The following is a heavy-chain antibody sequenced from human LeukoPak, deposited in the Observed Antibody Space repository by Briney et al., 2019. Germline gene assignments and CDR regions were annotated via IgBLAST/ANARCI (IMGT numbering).Heavy chain of an antibody. D-gene: IGHD3-22*01. J-gene: IGHJ4*02. CDR1: GYTFTSYG. CDR3: ATGYYYDSSGSYYTVDY. Sequence: ASVKVSCKASGYTFTSYGISWVRQAPGQGLEWMGWISAYNGNTNYAQKLQGRVTMTTDTSTSTAYMELSSLRSEDTAVYYCATGYYYDSSGSYYTVDYWGQGTLVTVSS. V-gene: IGHV1-18*01. CDR2: ISAYNGNT.